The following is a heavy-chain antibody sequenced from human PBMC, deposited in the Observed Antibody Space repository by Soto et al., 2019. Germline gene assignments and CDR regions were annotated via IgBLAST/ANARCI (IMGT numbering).Heavy chain of an antibody. D-gene: IGHD5-12*01. CDR1: GFTFSSYG. CDR3: AKDHSGSDLYFDY. Sequence: QVQLVESGGGVVQPGRSLRLSCAASGFTFSSYGMHWVRQAPGKGLEWVAVISYDGSNKYYADSVKGRFTISRDNSKNSLYLQMNSLRAEDTAVYYCAKDHSGSDLYFDYWGQGTLVTVSS. J-gene: IGHJ4*02. CDR2: ISYDGSNK. V-gene: IGHV3-30*18.